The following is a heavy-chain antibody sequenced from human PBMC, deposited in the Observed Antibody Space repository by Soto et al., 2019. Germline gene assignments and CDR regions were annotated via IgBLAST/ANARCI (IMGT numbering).Heavy chain of an antibody. J-gene: IGHJ6*02. Sequence: QVQLVESGGGVVQPGRSLRLSCAASGFTFSSYGMHWVRQAPGKGLEWVAVISYDGSNKYYADSVKGRFTISRDNSKNTLYLQMNSLRAEDTAVDYCAKDSAGGMDVWGQGTTVTVSS. V-gene: IGHV3-30*18. CDR1: GFTFSSYG. CDR2: ISYDGSNK. CDR3: AKDSAGGMDV.